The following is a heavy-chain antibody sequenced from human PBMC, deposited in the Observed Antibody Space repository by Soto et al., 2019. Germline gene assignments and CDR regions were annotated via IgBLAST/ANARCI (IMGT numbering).Heavy chain of an antibody. Sequence: GXLRLSCAASGFTVISHYMTWVRQAPGRGLEWVSFLYSGGSTYYADSVKGRFTISRDNSKNTLYLQMNSLRAEDTAVYYCARGGQLRGGMDVWGQGTTVTVSS. CDR3: ARGGQLRGGMDV. CDR2: LYSGGST. CDR1: GFTVISHY. D-gene: IGHD1-1*01. V-gene: IGHV3-53*01. J-gene: IGHJ6*02.